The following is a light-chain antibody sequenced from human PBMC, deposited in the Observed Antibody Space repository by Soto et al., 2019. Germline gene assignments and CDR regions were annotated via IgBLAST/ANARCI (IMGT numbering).Light chain of an antibody. V-gene: IGKV1-39*01. J-gene: IGKJ1*01. CDR2: VAS. CDR3: QQYDYWPRT. Sequence: DIQMTQSPSSLSASVVDRVTITCRASQSIGRFLTWHQQKPGKAPNVLINVASTLRSGVPSRFSGSGSGTEFTLTISSLQSEDFAVYYCQQYDYWPRTFGQGTKVDIK. CDR1: QSIGRF.